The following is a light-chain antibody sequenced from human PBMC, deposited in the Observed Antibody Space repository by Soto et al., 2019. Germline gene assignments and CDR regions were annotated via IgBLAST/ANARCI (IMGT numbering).Light chain of an antibody. Sequence: DIEMTQSPSTLSVSVGDRATISCRASQNVGNWVAWYQQKPGKAPRFLIYDASNWASGVPARFSGRGSGTEFTLTISSLQPDDFALYYCQRYNSNAWTFGQGTKV. CDR3: QRYNSNAWT. J-gene: IGKJ1*01. CDR2: DAS. V-gene: IGKV1-5*01. CDR1: QNVGNW.